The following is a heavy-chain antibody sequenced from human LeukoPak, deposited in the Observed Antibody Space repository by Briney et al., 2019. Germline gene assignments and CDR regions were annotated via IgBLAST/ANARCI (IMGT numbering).Heavy chain of an antibody. CDR2: IKPNSGGT. J-gene: IGHJ4*02. Sequence: ASVKVSCKASGYTFTGYYMHWVRQAPGQGLEGMGWIKPNSGGTHYAQKFQGRVTMTRDTSISTAYMELSRLRSDDTAVYYCARGGSMSLGGGTYYYDTSGYYGYWGQGTLVTVSS. CDR3: ARGGSMSLGGGTYYYDTSGYYGY. CDR1: GYTFTGYY. V-gene: IGHV1-2*02. D-gene: IGHD3-22*01.